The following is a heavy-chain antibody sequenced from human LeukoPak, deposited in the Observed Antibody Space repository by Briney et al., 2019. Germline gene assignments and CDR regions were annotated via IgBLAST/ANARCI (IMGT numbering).Heavy chain of an antibody. J-gene: IGHJ5*02. CDR2: INFSGRI. D-gene: IGHD3-10*01. Sequence: PSETLSLTCTVSGDSINNDYWSWLRQPPGKGLEWIGYINFSGRINYNPSLRSRVTISGESSKNQFSLRLSSMTAADTAVYYCARTLPGSSWFDPWGQGTLVTVSS. CDR1: GDSINNDY. V-gene: IGHV4-59*01. CDR3: ARTLPGSSWFDP.